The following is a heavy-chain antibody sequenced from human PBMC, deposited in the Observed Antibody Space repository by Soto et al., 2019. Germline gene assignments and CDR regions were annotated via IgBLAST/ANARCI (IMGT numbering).Heavy chain of an antibody. V-gene: IGHV4-39*01. CDR2: MYYNVGT. CDR1: GSSISSRGYY. J-gene: IGHJ4*02. D-gene: IGHD3-16*01. CDR3: ARLQSRHWVDY. Sequence: PSETLSLTCIVSGSSISSRGYYWGWIRQPPGKGLEWIASMYYNVGTYYNPSLKSRVTISVDTSANQFSLKLSSVTAADTAVYYCARLQSRHWVDYWGQRTLVTVSS.